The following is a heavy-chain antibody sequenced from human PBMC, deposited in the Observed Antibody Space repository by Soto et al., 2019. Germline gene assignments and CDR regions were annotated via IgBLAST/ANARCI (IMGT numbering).Heavy chain of an antibody. D-gene: IGHD3-22*01. CDR1: GYTFTSYD. J-gene: IGHJ6*02. Sequence: SSVKVSCKVSGYTFTSYDINWVRQATGQGLEWMGWMNPNSGNTGYAQKFQGRVTMTRNTSISTAYMELSSLRSEDTAVYYCARYKTNEYYYDSSCYYPPDYYYGMDVCGQGTTVTVYS. CDR2: MNPNSGNT. CDR3: ARYKTNEYYYDSSCYYPPDYYYGMDV. V-gene: IGHV1-8*01.